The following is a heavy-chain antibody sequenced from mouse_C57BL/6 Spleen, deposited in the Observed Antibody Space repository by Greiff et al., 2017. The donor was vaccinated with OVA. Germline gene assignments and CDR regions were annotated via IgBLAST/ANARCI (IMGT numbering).Heavy chain of an antibody. CDR3: ARRGGKTAGAMDY. D-gene: IGHD3-1*01. CDR2: IYPGDGDT. CDR1: GYAFSSSW. V-gene: IGHV1-82*01. J-gene: IGHJ4*01. Sequence: VQLQQSGPELVKPGASVKISCKASGYAFSSSWMNWVKQRPGKGLEWIGRIYPGDGDTNYNGKFKGKATLTADKSSSTAYMQRSSLTSEDSAVYVGARRGGKTAGAMDYWGQGTSVTVAS.